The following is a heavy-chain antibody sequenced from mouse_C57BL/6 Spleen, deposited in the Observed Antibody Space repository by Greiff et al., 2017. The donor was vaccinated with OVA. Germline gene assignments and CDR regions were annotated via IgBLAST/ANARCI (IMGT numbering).Heavy chain of an antibody. V-gene: IGHV1-50*01. Sequence: QVQLQQSGAELVKPGASVKLSCKASGYTFTSYWMQWVKQRPGQGLEWIGEIDPSDSYTNYNQKFKGKATLTVDTSSSTAYMQLSSLTSEDSAVYYCARGGVVDAMDYWGQGTSVTVSS. CDR1: GYTFTSYW. D-gene: IGHD1-1*01. CDR3: ARGGVVDAMDY. CDR2: IDPSDSYT. J-gene: IGHJ4*01.